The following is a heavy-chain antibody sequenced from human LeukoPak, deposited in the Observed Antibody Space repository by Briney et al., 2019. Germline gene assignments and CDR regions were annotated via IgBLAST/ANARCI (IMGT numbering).Heavy chain of an antibody. Sequence: GGSLRLTCAASGFTFDDYAMHWVRHAPGKGLEWVSLISGDGGSTYYADSVKGRFTISRDNSKNSLYLQMNSLRTEDSALYYCANTVTVGYWGQGTLVTVSS. CDR1: GFTFDDYA. J-gene: IGHJ4*02. CDR3: ANTVTVGY. D-gene: IGHD4-17*01. CDR2: ISGDGGST. V-gene: IGHV3-43*02.